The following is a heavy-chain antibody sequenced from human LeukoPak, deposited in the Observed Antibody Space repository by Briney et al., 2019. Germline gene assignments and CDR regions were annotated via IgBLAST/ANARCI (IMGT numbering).Heavy chain of an antibody. CDR3: ARDGYSSSWYLDY. D-gene: IGHD6-13*01. J-gene: IGHJ4*02. V-gene: IGHV1-18*01. CDR1: GYTFTDYG. Sequence: ASVKVSCKASGYTFTDYGFSWVRQAPGQGLEWMGWISAYNGNTNYAQKLQGRVTMTTDTSTSTVYMELRSLRSDDTAVYYCARDGYSSSWYLDYWGQGTLVTVSS. CDR2: ISAYNGNT.